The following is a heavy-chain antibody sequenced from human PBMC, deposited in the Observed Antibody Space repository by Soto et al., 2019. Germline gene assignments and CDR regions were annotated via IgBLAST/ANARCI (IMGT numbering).Heavy chain of an antibody. CDR1: GGSISSNN. J-gene: IGHJ1*01. CDR3: ARDLVPDF. Sequence: ETLSLTCAVSGGSISSNNWWTWVRQAPGKGLEWVSSISGSSIYIYYADSVKGRFTISRDNAKNSLYLQMNSLRAEDTAMYYCARDLVPDFWGQGTLVTVSS. V-gene: IGHV3-21*01. D-gene: IGHD6-13*01. CDR2: ISGSSIYI.